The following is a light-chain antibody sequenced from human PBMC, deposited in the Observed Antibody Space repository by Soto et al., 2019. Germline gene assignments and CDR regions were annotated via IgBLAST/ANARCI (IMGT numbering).Light chain of an antibody. CDR1: QSISSW. V-gene: IGKV1-5*03. CDR3: QQYKSYWT. CDR2: KAT. Sequence: DIQMTQSPSTLSASIGDRVTITCRASQSISSWLAWYKQRPGKAPKLLIYKATISESGVSSRFSGSGSGTVCSLTISSLQPDDSATYYCQQYKSYWTFGQGTKVEIK. J-gene: IGKJ1*01.